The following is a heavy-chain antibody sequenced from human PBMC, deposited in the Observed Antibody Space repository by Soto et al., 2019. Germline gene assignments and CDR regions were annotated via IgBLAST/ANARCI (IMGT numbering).Heavy chain of an antibody. Sequence: GGSLRLSCAASGFTFSGSAMHWVRQASGKGLEWVGRIRSKANSYATAYAASVKGRFTISRDDSKNTAYLQMNSLKTEDTAVYYCTVVPAAMRENYYMDVWGKGTTVTVSS. D-gene: IGHD2-2*01. CDR2: IRSKANSYAT. J-gene: IGHJ6*03. V-gene: IGHV3-73*01. CDR1: GFTFSGSA. CDR3: TVVPAAMRENYYMDV.